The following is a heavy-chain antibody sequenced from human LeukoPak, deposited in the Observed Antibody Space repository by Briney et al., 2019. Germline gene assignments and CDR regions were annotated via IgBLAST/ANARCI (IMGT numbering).Heavy chain of an antibody. D-gene: IGHD5-18*01. J-gene: IGHJ5*02. CDR3: ARRLPRRGHIHH. CDR1: GGSFSGYY. Sequence: SETLSLTCAVYGGSFSGYYWSWIRQPPGKGLEWIGEINHIGSPNYNPSLKSRVTISVDTSKNQFSLKLSSVTAGDKAVYYCARRLPRRGHIHHWGKGPLVTVSS. CDR2: INHIGSP. V-gene: IGHV4-34*01.